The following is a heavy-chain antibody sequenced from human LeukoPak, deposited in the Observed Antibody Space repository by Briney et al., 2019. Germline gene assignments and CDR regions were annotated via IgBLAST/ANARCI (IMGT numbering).Heavy chain of an antibody. D-gene: IGHD6-19*01. CDR2: ISSNGGST. CDR3: ARDSIAVAGTIDY. CDR1: GFTFSSYA. V-gene: IGHV3-64*01. Sequence: TGGSLRLSCAASGFTFSSYAMHWVRQAPGKGLEYVSAISSNGGSTYYANSVKGRFTISRDNSKNTLYPQMGSLRAEDMAVYYCARDSIAVAGTIDYWGQGTLVTVSS. J-gene: IGHJ4*02.